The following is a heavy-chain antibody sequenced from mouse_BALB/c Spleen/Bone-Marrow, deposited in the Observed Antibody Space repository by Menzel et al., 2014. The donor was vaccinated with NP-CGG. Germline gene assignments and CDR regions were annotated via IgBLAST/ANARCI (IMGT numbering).Heavy chain of an antibody. J-gene: IGHJ4*01. D-gene: IGHD2-4*01. CDR1: GFTFSSFG. CDR3: ARKGAMITHYYAMDY. Sequence: EAQLVESGGGLVQPGGSRKLSCAASGFTFSSFGMHWVRQAPEKGLEWVAYISNGSSPIYYADTVKGRFTISRDNPKNTLFLQMTSLRSEDTAMYYCARKGAMITHYYAMDYWGQGTSVTVSS. CDR2: ISNGSSPI. V-gene: IGHV5-17*02.